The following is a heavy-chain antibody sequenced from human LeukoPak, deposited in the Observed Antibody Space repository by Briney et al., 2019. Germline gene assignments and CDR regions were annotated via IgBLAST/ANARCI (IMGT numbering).Heavy chain of an antibody. V-gene: IGHV4-31*03. CDR3: ARVWFGESNWFDP. Sequence: SQTLSLTCTVSGGSISSGGYYWSWIRQHPGQGLEWIGYIYYSGSTYYNPSLKSRVTISVDTSKNQFSLKLSSVTAADTAVYYWARVWFGESNWFDPWGQGTLVTVSS. CDR1: GGSISSGGYY. D-gene: IGHD3-10*01. J-gene: IGHJ5*02. CDR2: IYYSGST.